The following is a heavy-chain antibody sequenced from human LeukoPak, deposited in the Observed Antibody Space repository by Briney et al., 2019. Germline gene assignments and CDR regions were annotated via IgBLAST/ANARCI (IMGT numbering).Heavy chain of an antibody. V-gene: IGHV3-64D*06. D-gene: IGHD5-12*01. CDR3: VRLSGYDPQPDY. Sequence: GGSLRLSCSASGFTFSSYAMHWVRQASGKGLEYVSAISSNEGSTYYADSVKGRFTISRDNSKNTLYLQMSSLRAEDTAVYYCVRLSGYDPQPDYWGQGTLVTVSS. J-gene: IGHJ4*02. CDR2: ISSNEGST. CDR1: GFTFSSYA.